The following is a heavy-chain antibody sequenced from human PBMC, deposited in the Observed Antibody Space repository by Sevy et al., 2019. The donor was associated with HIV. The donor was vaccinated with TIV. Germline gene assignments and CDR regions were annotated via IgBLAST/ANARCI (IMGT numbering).Heavy chain of an antibody. CDR2: TRNKANSYTT. Sequence: GGSLRLSCAASGFTFSDHYMDWVRQAPGKGLEWVGRTRNKANSYTTEYAASVKGRFTISRDDSKNSLYLQMNSLKTEETAVYYCARVGRYSAYDGPDAFDIWGQGTMVTVSS. CDR1: GFTFSDHY. CDR3: ARVGRYSAYDGPDAFDI. D-gene: IGHD5-12*01. V-gene: IGHV3-72*01. J-gene: IGHJ3*02.